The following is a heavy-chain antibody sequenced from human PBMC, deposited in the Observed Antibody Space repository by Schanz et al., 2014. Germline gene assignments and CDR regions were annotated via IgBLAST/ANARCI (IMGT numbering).Heavy chain of an antibody. CDR1: GYTFTNYG. CDR2: ISPYNGNT. CDR3: ARDRVYRFLKGENRFYFDY. D-gene: IGHD3-3*01. Sequence: QVRLVQSGAELKMPGATVKVSCETSGYTFTNYGVSWVRQAPGQGLEWVAWISPYNGNTAYAQNLKGRVRMTTDTNTPPAYMELRSPTSDATAVYYCARDRVYRFLKGENRFYFDYWGQGTLVIVSS. V-gene: IGHV1-18*01. J-gene: IGHJ4*02.